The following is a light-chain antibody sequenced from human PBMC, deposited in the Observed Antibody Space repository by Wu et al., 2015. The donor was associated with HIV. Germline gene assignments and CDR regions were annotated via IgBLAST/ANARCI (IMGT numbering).Light chain of an antibody. CDR2: GAS. CDR3: QQCAGSPFT. Sequence: EIVLTQSPGTLSLSPGEGATLSCRASQSVSSYLAWYQQKPGQAPRLLIYGASIRATGIPDRFSGSGSGTDFTLTISRLEPEDFAMYYCQQCAGSPFTFGPGTEVDV. CDR1: QSVSSY. V-gene: IGKV3-20*01. J-gene: IGKJ3*01.